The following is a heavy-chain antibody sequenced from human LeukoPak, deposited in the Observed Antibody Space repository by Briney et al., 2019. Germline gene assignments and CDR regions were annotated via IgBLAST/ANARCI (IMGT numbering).Heavy chain of an antibody. D-gene: IGHD4-17*01. CDR3: ARAGGSTVSHSDY. V-gene: IGHV3-7*01. Sequence: GGSLRLSCAVSGFTFSGFWMSWSRQAPGKGLEWVASINSDGSEGYYADSVKGRFTISKDNAKNSLYLQMNSLRAEDTAVYYCARAGGSTVSHSDYWGQGTLVTVSS. J-gene: IGHJ4*02. CDR1: GFTFSGFW. CDR2: INSDGSEG.